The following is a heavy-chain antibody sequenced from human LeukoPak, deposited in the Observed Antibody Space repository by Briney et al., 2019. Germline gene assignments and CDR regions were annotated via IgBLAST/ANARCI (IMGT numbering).Heavy chain of an antibody. D-gene: IGHD3-10*01. J-gene: IGHJ4*02. CDR2: INPSGGST. CDR1: GYTFTSYY. V-gene: IGHV1-46*01. CDR3: ARDSGMVRGTVDY. Sequence: GASVKVSCKSSGYTFTSYYMYWVRQAPGQGREWMGIINPSGGSTSYAQKFQGRVTMIRDTSTSTVYMELSSLRSEDTAVYYCARDSGMVRGTVDYWGQGTLVTVSS.